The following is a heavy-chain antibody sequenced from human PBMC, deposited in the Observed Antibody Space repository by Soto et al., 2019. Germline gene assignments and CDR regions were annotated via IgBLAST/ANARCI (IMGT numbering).Heavy chain of an antibody. D-gene: IGHD4-17*01. J-gene: IGHJ4*02. V-gene: IGHV1-69*05. CDR1: GGTFSTYA. Sequence: QVQLVQSGAEVKKPESSVKVSCKAPGGTFSTYAISWVRQAPGQGLEWMGGIIPMFGTANYAQRFQDRVXXXXXXXXXXXXXXXXXXXXXXXXXXXXXXXXXXXXXRINYGYSGWGQGTLVTVSS. CDR2: IIPMFGTA. CDR3: XXXXXXXXXRINYGYSG.